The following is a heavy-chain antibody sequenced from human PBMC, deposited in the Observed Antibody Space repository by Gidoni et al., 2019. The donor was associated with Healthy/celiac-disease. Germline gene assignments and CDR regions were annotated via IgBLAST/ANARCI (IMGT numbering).Heavy chain of an antibody. D-gene: IGHD1-26*01. CDR2: IYYSGST. CDR3: ARDRGSYLGRWFDT. Sequence: QVQLQESGPGLVKPSETLSLTCTFSGGSISSYYWSWIRQPPVKGLEWIGYIYYSGSTNYNPSLKSRVTISVDTSKNQFSLKLSAVTAADTAVYYCARDRGSYLGRWFDTWGQGTLVTVSS. CDR1: GGSISSYY. J-gene: IGHJ5*02. V-gene: IGHV4-59*01.